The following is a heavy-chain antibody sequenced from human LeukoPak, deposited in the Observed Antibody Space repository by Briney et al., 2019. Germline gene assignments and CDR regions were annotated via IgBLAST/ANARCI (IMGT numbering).Heavy chain of an antibody. CDR1: GFTFSTYA. CDR3: ARAYNSGWTFDY. V-gene: IGHV3-64*01. Sequence: PGGPLRLSCAASGFTFSTYAMHWVRQAPGKGLEYVSAISSNGGSTYYASSVKGRFTISRDNSKNTLYLQMGSLRAEDMAVYYCARAYNSGWTFDYWGQGTLVTVSS. CDR2: ISSNGGST. J-gene: IGHJ4*02. D-gene: IGHD6-19*01.